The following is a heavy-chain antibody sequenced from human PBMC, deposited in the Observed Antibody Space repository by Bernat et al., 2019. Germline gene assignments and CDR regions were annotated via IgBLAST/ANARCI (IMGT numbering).Heavy chain of an antibody. CDR1: GFTFSSYG. CDR3: AKLGLYDSSGYSVDY. V-gene: IGHV3-30*18. D-gene: IGHD3-22*01. CDR2: ISYDGSNK. Sequence: VQLVESGGGLVKPGRSLRLSCAASGFTFSSYGMHWVRQAPGKGLEWVAVISYDGSNKYYADSVKGRFTISRDNSKNTLYLQMNSLRAEDTAVYYCAKLGLYDSSGYSVDYWGQGTLVTVSS. J-gene: IGHJ4*02.